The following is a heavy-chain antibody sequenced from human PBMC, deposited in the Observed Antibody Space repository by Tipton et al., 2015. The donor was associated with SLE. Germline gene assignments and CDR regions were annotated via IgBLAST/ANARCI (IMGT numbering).Heavy chain of an antibody. CDR3: ARGGILTVYYFYFDY. CDR2: IFYTGSA. D-gene: IGHD3-9*01. V-gene: IGHV4-31*03. J-gene: IGHJ4*02. Sequence: TLSLTCTVSGGSMSSGGYYWSWTRQHPGKGLEWIGNIFYTGSAYYNPSLKSRVTISVDTSKNQFSLKLSSVTAADTAVYYCARGGILTVYYFYFDYWGQGTLVTVSS. CDR1: GGSMSSGGYY.